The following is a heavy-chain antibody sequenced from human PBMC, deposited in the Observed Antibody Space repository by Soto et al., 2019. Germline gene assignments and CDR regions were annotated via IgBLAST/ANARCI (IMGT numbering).Heavy chain of an antibody. V-gene: IGHV3-13*05. J-gene: IGHJ6*02. Sequence: EVQLVESGGGLVQPGGSLRLSCEASGFTFRNYDMHWVRQGTGKGLEWVSGISAAGDPDYADSVEGRFTISRENAQNSFFLQMNSLIVGDTAVYYCARTDRDFYGLDVWGQGTRVSVSS. CDR3: ARTDRDFYGLDV. CDR2: ISAAGDP. CDR1: GFTFRNYD.